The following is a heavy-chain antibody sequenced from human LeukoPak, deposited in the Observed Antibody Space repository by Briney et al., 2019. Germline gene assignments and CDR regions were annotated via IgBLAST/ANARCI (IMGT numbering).Heavy chain of an antibody. J-gene: IGHJ4*02. CDR3: ARDLIAAAGLFDY. V-gene: IGHV4-59*01. CDR1: GGSISSYY. D-gene: IGHD6-13*01. CDR2: IYYSGST. Sequence: PSETLSLTCTVSGGSISSYYWSWIRQPPGKGLEWIGYIYYSGSTNYNPSLKSRVTISVDTSKNRFSLKLSSVTAADTAVYYCARDLIAAAGLFDYWGQGTLVTVSS.